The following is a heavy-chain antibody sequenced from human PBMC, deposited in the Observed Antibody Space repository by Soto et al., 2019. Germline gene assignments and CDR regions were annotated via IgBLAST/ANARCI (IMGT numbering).Heavy chain of an antibody. V-gene: IGHV4-59*01. D-gene: IGHD6-19*01. CDR3: ASIAVAGTFDY. J-gene: IGHJ4*02. CDR2: IYYSGST. CDR1: GGSISSYY. Sequence: ETPCLTCTVSGGSISSYYWSWIRQPPGKGLEWIGYIYYSGSTNYNPSLKSRVTISVDTSKNQFSLKLSSVTAADTAVYYCASIAVAGTFDYWGQGTLVTVSS.